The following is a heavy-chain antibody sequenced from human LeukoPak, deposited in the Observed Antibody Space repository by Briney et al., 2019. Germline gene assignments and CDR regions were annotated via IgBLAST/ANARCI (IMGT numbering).Heavy chain of an antibody. CDR1: GFSVSSNY. CDR2: IYSGGST. V-gene: IGHV3-66*01. D-gene: IGHD3-22*01. CDR3: ARGHSSGYVEYFQH. Sequence: PGGSLRLSCAASGFSVSSNYMSWVRQPPGKGLEWVSFIYSGGSTYYADSVRGRFTISRDSSKSTLYLQMNSLRAEDTAVYHCARGHSSGYVEYFQHWGQGTLVTVSS. J-gene: IGHJ1*01.